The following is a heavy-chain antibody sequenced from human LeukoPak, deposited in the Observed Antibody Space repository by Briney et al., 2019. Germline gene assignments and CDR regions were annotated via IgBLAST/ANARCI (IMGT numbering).Heavy chain of an antibody. Sequence: GGSLRLSCAASGFSFSDYYMNWIRQAPGKGLEWVSYISSRGSTMYYADSVKGRFTISRDNAKNSLYLQMNSLRVEDTALYYCAKGSSSSRPYYFDYWGQGTLVTVSS. CDR3: AKGSSSSRPYYFDY. CDR2: ISSRGSTM. D-gene: IGHD6-6*01. CDR1: GFSFSDYY. V-gene: IGHV3-11*01. J-gene: IGHJ4*02.